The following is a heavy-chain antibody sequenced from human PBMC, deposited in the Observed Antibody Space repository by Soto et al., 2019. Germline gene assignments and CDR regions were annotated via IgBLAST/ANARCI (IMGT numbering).Heavy chain of an antibody. J-gene: IGHJ6*03. V-gene: IGHV3-23*01. CDR2: ISGSGSDR. CDR1: GFTFSTYA. D-gene: IGHD3-10*01. CDR3: TKTPRSYYYYMDV. Sequence: EVQVSESGGGLVQPGGSLRLSCVASGFTFSTYAMNWVRQAPGKGLEWVSGISGSGSDRYYADSVRGRFTISRDNSNNTLNLQMDSLRAEDTAIYYCTKTPRSYYYYMDVWDKGTTVTVSS.